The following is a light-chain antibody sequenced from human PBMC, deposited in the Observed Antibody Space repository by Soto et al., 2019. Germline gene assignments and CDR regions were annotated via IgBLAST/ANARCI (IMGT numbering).Light chain of an antibody. V-gene: IGKV3-15*01. Sequence: EILMTQSPATLSVSPGEGLTLSCRASQSISRTLAWYQQRPGQAPRLLIYGASSRATGVPARFSGRGSGTEFTLTISSLQSEDFAVYYCQQYNDWPLTFGGGTKVDIK. CDR1: QSISRT. CDR2: GAS. CDR3: QQYNDWPLT. J-gene: IGKJ4*01.